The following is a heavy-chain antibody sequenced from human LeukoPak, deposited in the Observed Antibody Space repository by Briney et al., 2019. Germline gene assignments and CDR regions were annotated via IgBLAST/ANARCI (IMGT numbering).Heavy chain of an antibody. CDR1: GFTFSDYY. Sequence: GGSLRLSCAASGFTFSDYYMSWIRQAPGKGLEWVSSIYPSGDSTFYADSVKGRFTISRDNSKNTLYLQMSSLRTEDTAIYYCAKDVVPDSGWDLDYWGQGTLVTVSS. J-gene: IGHJ4*02. CDR3: AKDVVPDSGWDLDY. CDR2: IYPSGDST. D-gene: IGHD6-19*01. V-gene: IGHV3-23*01.